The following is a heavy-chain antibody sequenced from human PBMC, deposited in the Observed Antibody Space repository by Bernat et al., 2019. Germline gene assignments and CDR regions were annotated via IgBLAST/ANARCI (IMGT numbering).Heavy chain of an antibody. CDR3: ANARGSWYEYFQR. V-gene: IGHV3-30-3*01. CDR1: GFTFSSYA. CDR2: ISYDGSNK. Sequence: QVQLVESGGGVVQPGRSLRLSCAASGFTFSSYAMHWVRQAPGKGLEWVAVISYDGSNKYYADSVKGRFTISRDNSKNTLYLQMNSLRAEDTAVYYCANARGSWYEYFQRWGQGTLVTVSS. D-gene: IGHD6-13*01. J-gene: IGHJ1*01.